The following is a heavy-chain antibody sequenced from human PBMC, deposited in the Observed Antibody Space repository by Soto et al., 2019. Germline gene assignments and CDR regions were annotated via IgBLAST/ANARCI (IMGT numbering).Heavy chain of an antibody. J-gene: IGHJ4*02. CDR2: INSDGSST. V-gene: IGHV3-74*01. CDR3: AKSQLWSYYFAY. CDR1: GFTFGDYA. Sequence: GGSLRLSCTASGFTFGDYAMRWFRQAPGKGLVWVSRINSDGSSTSYADSVKGRFTISRDNAKNTLYLQMNSLRAEDTAVYYCAKSQLWSYYFAYWGQGTLVTVSS. D-gene: IGHD5-18*01.